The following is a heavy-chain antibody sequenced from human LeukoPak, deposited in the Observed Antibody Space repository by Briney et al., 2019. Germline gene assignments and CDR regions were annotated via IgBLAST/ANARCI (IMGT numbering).Heavy chain of an antibody. D-gene: IGHD5-18*01. CDR3: AKAASGNTYVDH. CDR2: ISWSRGST. J-gene: IGHJ4*02. Sequence: GGSLRLSRSASGFTLRDYPRHWVRQAPGRGLEWVSGISWSRGSTHYAGSVKGRFSISRDNAKKSLYLEMNSLRTEDTALYFCAKAASGNTYVDHWGQGTLVTVSS. CDR1: GFTLRDYP. V-gene: IGHV3-9*01.